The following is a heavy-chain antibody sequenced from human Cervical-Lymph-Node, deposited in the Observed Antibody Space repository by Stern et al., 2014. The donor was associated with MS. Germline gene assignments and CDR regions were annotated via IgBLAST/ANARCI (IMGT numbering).Heavy chain of an antibody. J-gene: IGHJ4*02. V-gene: IGHV5-51*01. CDR1: GYSFTSYW. Sequence: EVQLEESGAEVKKPGESLKISCKGSGYSFTSYWIGWVRQMPGKGLEWVGIIYPGESHTRYSPSFQGQVTISADKSISTAYLQWSSLKASDTAMYYCARPTVTSGYFDYWGQGTLVTVSS. CDR3: ARPTVTSGYFDY. D-gene: IGHD4-17*01. CDR2: IYPGESHT.